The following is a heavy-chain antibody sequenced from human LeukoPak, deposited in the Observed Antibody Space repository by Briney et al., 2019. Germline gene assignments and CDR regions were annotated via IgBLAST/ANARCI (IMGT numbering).Heavy chain of an antibody. CDR2: IYHSGST. CDR3: ARGVLAAF. D-gene: IGHD2-2*01. Sequence: PSETLSLTCTVSGVSMGTYYWSWLRQPPGKGLEWVGYIYHSGSTNYNPSLKSRVTISVDTSKSQFSLKRSSVTAADTAVYYCARGVLAAFWGQGTLVTVSS. J-gene: IGHJ4*02. V-gene: IGHV4-59*12. CDR1: GVSMGTYY.